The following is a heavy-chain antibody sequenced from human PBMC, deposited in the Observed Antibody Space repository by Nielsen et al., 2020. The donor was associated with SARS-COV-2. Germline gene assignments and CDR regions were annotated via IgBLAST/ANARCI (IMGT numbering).Heavy chain of an antibody. CDR3: VSGGYFDWLLAFDQ. CDR2: MSPSSGKT. D-gene: IGHD3-9*01. J-gene: IGHJ4*02. V-gene: IGHV1-8*01. Sequence: ASLKVSCKASADTFTSYDINWLRQATGQRLEWMGRMSPSSGKTDYAQKFQGRVRMTRNTSINTAYMELSSLRSDDTAVYYCVSGGYFDWLLAFDQWGQGTLVTVSS. CDR1: ADTFTSYD.